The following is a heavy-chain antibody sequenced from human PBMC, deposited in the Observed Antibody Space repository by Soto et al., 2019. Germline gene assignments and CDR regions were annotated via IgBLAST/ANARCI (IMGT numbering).Heavy chain of an antibody. CDR2: IYYSGST. J-gene: IGHJ4*02. CDR3: ARHVTGDSPAFDY. V-gene: IGHV4-59*08. CDR1: GGSISSYY. Sequence: SETLSLTCTVSGGSISSYYWSWIRQPPGKGLEWIGYIYYSGSTNYNPSLKSRVTISVDTSKNQFSLKLSSVTAADTAVYYCARHVTGDSPAFDYWGQGTLVTVSS. D-gene: IGHD7-27*01.